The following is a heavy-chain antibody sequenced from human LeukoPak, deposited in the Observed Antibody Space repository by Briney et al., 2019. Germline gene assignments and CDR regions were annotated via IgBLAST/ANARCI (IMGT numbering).Heavy chain of an antibody. CDR1: GYTFTGYY. J-gene: IGHJ4*02. CDR3: ARGRFQLLWFGELPYD. CDR2: INPNSGGT. D-gene: IGHD3-10*01. Sequence: ASVKVSCKASGYTFTGYYMHWVRQAPGQGLEWMGWINPNSGGTNYAQKFQGRVTMTRDMSISTAYMELSRLRSDDTAVYYCARGRFQLLWFGELPYDWGQGTLVTVSS. V-gene: IGHV1-2*02.